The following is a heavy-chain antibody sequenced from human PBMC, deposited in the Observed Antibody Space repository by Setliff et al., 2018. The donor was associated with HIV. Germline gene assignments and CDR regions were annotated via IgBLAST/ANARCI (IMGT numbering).Heavy chain of an antibody. Sequence: SETLSLTCTVSGGSIGTTGHYWGWVRQPPGKGLEWIASLFDSANIYTHPSLRSRVTISVYTSETQLSLTLTSVTAADTAVYYCAGHPHDSSWKPLHFESWGQGLLVTVSS. CDR2: LFDSANI. J-gene: IGHJ4*02. V-gene: IGHV4-39*01. D-gene: IGHD2-2*01. CDR1: GGSIGTTGHY. CDR3: AGHPHDSSWKPLHFES.